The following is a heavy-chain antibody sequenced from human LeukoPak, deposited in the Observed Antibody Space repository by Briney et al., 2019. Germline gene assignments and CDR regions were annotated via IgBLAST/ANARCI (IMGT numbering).Heavy chain of an antibody. V-gene: IGHV5-51*01. D-gene: IGHD1-7*01. Sequence: GESLKISCKGSGYSFPSYWIGWVRQMPGKGLEWMGNIYPGDSDTRYSPSFQGQVTISADKSISTAYLQWSSLKASDTAMYYCARQKLTKTGTTTWVRFDSWGQGTLVTVSS. CDR1: GYSFPSYW. CDR2: IYPGDSDT. CDR3: ARQKLTKTGTTTWVRFDS. J-gene: IGHJ5*01.